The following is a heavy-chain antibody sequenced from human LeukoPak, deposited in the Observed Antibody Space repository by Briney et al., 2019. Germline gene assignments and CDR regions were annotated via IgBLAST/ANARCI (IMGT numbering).Heavy chain of an antibody. CDR1: GFTVSSNY. V-gene: IGHV3-53*05. CDR3: AKLLDGEYQLLPDY. D-gene: IGHD2-2*01. CDR2: IYSGGST. Sequence: GGSLRLSCAASGFTVSSNYMSWVRQAPGKGLEWVSVIYSGGSTYYADSVKGRFTISRDNSKNTLYLQMNSLRAEDTAVYYCAKLLDGEYQLLPDYWGQGTLVTVSS. J-gene: IGHJ4*02.